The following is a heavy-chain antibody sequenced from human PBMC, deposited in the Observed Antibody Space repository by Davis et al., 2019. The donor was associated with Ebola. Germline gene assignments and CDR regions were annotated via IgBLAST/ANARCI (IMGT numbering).Heavy chain of an antibody. J-gene: IGHJ4*02. CDR3: ATIAADGTGYFDY. CDR1: GFTFDDYA. D-gene: IGHD6-13*01. V-gene: IGHV3-9*01. Sequence: SLKISCAASGFTFDDYAMQWVRQAPGKGLEWVSGISWNSGSIGYADSVKGRFTISRDNAKNSLYLQMNSLRAEDTALYYCATIAADGTGYFDYWGQGTLVTVSS. CDR2: ISWNSGSI.